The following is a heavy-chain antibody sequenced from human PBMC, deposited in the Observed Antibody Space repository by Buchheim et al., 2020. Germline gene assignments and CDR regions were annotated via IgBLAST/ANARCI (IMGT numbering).Heavy chain of an antibody. Sequence: QLQLQESGPGLVKPSETLSLTCTVSGGSISSSSYYWGWIRQPPGKGLEWIGSIYYSGSTYYNPSLKSRVTISLATSTNQFSLKLSSVTAADTAVYYCATLTTVTLYYYYYGMDVWGQGAT. CDR1: GGSISSSSYY. J-gene: IGHJ6*02. CDR3: ATLTTVTLYYYYYGMDV. CDR2: IYYSGST. D-gene: IGHD4-17*01. V-gene: IGHV4-39*07.